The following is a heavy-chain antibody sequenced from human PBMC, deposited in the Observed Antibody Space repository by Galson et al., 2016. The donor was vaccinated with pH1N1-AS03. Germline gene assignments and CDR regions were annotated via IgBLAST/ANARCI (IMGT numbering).Heavy chain of an antibody. CDR2: IIGAGGVP. Sequence: SLRLSCAASGFTFSSYAMSWVRQAPGKGLEWVASIIGAGGVPYYAGSVKGRFAVSRHISTNTVNLQMNNLRVEDTATYYCATDRFGEPTTWGQGTLVTVSS. J-gene: IGHJ5*02. D-gene: IGHD3-16*01. CDR3: ATDRFGEPTT. CDR1: GFTFSSYA. V-gene: IGHV3-23*01.